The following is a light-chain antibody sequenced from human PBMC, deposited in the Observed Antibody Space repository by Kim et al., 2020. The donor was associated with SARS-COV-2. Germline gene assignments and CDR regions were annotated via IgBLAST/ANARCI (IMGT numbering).Light chain of an antibody. CDR3: NSRDSSGNHVL. Sequence: SELTQDPAVSVALGQTVRITCQGDSLRSYYASWYQQKPGQAPVLVIYAKNNRPSGIPDRFSGSSSGNTASLTITGAQAEDEADYYCNSRDSSGNHVLFGGGTQLTVL. CDR2: AKN. J-gene: IGLJ2*01. CDR1: SLRSYY. V-gene: IGLV3-19*01.